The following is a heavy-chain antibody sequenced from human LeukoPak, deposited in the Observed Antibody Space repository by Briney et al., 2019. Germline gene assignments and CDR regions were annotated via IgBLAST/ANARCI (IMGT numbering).Heavy chain of an antibody. V-gene: IGHV4-59*01. CDR2: IYYSGST. D-gene: IGHD6-6*01. J-gene: IGHJ4*02. CDR3: ARIVAAGPYFDY. CDR1: GGSISSYY. Sequence: SETLSLTCTVSGGSISSYYWSWIRQPPGKGLEWIGYIYYSGSTNYNPSLKSRVTISVDTSKNQFSLKLSSVTAADTAVYYCARIVAAGPYFDYWGQGTLVTVSS.